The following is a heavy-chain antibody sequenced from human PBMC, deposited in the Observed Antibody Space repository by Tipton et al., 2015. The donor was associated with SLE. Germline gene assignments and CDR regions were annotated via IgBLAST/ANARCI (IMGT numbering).Heavy chain of an antibody. CDR2: ISYDGSNK. J-gene: IGHJ4*02. CDR3: AKDDEVGGSSYYFDC. CDR1: GFTFSYYD. D-gene: IGHD2-15*01. V-gene: IGHV3-30*18. Sequence: SLRLSCAASGFTFSYYDIHWVRQAPGKGLEWVAVISYDGSNKYYADSVKGRFTISRDNSKNTLYLQMNSLRAEDTAVYYCAKDDEVGGSSYYFDCWGQGALVTVSS.